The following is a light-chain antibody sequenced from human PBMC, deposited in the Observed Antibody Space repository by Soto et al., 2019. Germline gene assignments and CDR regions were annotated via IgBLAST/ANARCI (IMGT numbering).Light chain of an antibody. CDR1: QSVSSSY. V-gene: IGKV3-20*01. J-gene: IGKJ4*01. CDR2: GAS. CDR3: QQYGSSPLT. Sequence: EIVLTQSPGTLSLSPGERATLSCRASQSVSSSYLAWYQQKPVQAPRRLIYGASSRATGIPDRFSGSGSGTDFTLTISRLEPEDFAVYYCQQYGSSPLTFGGGTKVEIK.